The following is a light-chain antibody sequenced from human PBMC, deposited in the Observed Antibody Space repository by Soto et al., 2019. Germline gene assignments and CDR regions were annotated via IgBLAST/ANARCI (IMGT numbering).Light chain of an antibody. CDR2: GAS. V-gene: IGKV3D-20*02. CDR1: QSVSSSY. CDR3: QQRSNWPIT. J-gene: IGKJ5*01. Sequence: DILLTHSPGTLSLSPGEIATLSCSASQSVSSSYLAWYQQKPGQAPRLLIYGASSRATGIPARFSGSGSGTDFTLTISSLEPEDFAVYYCQQRSNWPITFGQGTRLEIK.